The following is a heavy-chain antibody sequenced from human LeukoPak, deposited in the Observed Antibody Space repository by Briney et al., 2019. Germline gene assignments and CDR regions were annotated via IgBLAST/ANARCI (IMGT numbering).Heavy chain of an antibody. CDR1: GFTFSNYW. D-gene: IGHD4-17*01. CDR3: AKYHGPSVLDF. J-gene: IGHJ4*02. Sequence: PGGSLRLSCAVSGFTFSNYWMSWVRQAPGKGLEWVAFIRYDGSNKYYADSVKGRFTISRDNSKNTLYLQMNSLRAEDTAVYYCAKYHGPSVLDFWGQGTLVTVSS. V-gene: IGHV3-30*02. CDR2: IRYDGSNK.